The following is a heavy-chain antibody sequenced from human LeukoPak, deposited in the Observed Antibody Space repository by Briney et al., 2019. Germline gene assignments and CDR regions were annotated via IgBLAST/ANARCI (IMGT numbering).Heavy chain of an antibody. Sequence: PGGSLRLSCAASGFTFSIYAMTWVRQAPGKGLEWVSGISGSGGSTYYTDSVKGRFTISRDNSKNTLYLQMNSLRAEDTAVYYCAKDLIVLTGRFDHWGQGTLVTVSS. V-gene: IGHV3-23*01. J-gene: IGHJ4*02. CDR1: GFTFSIYA. CDR2: ISGSGGST. CDR3: AKDLIVLTGRFDH. D-gene: IGHD2-8*01.